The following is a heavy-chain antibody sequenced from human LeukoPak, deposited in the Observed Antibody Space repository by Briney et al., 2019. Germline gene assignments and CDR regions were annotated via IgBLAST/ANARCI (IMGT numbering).Heavy chain of an antibody. D-gene: IGHD6-13*01. J-gene: IGHJ4*02. CDR1: GGSISSYY. CDR2: IYTSGST. V-gene: IGHV4-4*07. CDR3: ARVPPFGSSWYFDY. Sequence: SETLSLTCTVSGGSISSYYWSWIRQPAGKGLEWIGRIYTSGSTNYNPSLKSRVTMSVDTSKNQFSLKLSSVTAADTAVYYCARVPPFGSSWYFDYWGQGTLVTVSS.